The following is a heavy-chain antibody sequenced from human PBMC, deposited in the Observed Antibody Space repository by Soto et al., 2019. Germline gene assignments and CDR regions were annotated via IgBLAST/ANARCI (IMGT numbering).Heavy chain of an antibody. J-gene: IGHJ4*02. CDR2: ISSSSSYI. CDR1: GCTLSSYS. D-gene: IGHD3-10*01. CDR3: ARDGIFFMIRGVIRSIHF. Sequence: GRSRRHPWAASGCTLSSYSMNWVRQAPGKGLEWVSSISSSSSYIYYADSVKGRFTISRDNAKNSLYLQMNRLRAEDTAVYYCARDGIFFMIRGVIRSIHFSGQAPLGTLS. V-gene: IGHV3-21*01.